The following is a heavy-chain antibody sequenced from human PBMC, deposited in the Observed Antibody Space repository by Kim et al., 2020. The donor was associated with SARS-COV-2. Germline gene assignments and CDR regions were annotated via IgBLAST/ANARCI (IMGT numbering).Heavy chain of an antibody. J-gene: IGHJ5*02. CDR3: TTVYGSGSHQRFDP. CDR2: IKSKTDGGTT. D-gene: IGHD3-10*01. CDR1: GFTFSNAW. Sequence: GGSLRLSCAASGFTFSNAWMSWVRQAPGKGLEWVGRIKSKTDGGTTDYAAPVKGRFTISRDDSKNTLYLQMNSLKTEDTAVYYCTTVYGSGSHQRFDPWGQGALVTVSS. V-gene: IGHV3-15*01.